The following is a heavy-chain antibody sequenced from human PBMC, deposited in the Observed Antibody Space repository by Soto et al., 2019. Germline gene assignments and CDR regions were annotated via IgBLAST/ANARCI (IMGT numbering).Heavy chain of an antibody. D-gene: IGHD6-13*01. J-gene: IGHJ4*02. Sequence: SETLSLTXTVSGGTMRNYFWTWIRQPPGKGLEWIGYIHYSGTTSFFPSYNPSLRSRVTISEDTSKNQFSLKLLSVTTADTAVYFCAAGEASSRNLAPYYLDFWGQGTLVTVSS. V-gene: IGHV4-59*01. CDR3: AAGEASSRNLAPYYLDF. CDR1: GGTMRNYF. CDR2: IHYSGTT.